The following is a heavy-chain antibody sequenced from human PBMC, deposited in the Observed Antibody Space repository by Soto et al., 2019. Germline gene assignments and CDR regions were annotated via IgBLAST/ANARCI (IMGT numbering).Heavy chain of an antibody. J-gene: IGHJ4*02. Sequence: EVQLVESGGGLVQPGGSLRISCTVSGFSFSSYWMSWVRQAPGKGLEWVASIKQDESEKYYVDSVKGRFTISRDNVDDSLFLQINSLSADDTAVYFYVRDVAFDYVNWGQGTLVTVSS. CDR2: IKQDESEK. CDR3: VRDVAFDYVN. CDR1: GFSFSSYW. V-gene: IGHV3-7*01. D-gene: IGHD3-16*01.